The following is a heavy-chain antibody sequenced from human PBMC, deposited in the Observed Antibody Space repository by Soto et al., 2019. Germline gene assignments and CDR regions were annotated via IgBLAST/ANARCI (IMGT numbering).Heavy chain of an antibody. CDR2: INHSGST. CDR1: GGSFSGYY. D-gene: IGHD5-12*01. Sequence: PSETLSLICAVYGGSFSGYYWSWIRQPPGKGLEWIGEINHSGSTNYNPSLKSRVTISVDTSKNQFSLKLSSVTAADTAVYYCASLLAGIGYQASYYYYGMDVWGQGTKVTVSS. CDR3: ASLLAGIGYQASYYYYGMDV. J-gene: IGHJ6*02. V-gene: IGHV4-34*01.